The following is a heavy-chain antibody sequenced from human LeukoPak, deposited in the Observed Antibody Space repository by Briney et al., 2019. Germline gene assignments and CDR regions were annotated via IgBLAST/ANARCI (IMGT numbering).Heavy chain of an antibody. D-gene: IGHD6-19*01. Sequence: GGSLRLSCAASGFTFSSYAMHWVRQAPGKGLEWVAVISYDGSNKYYADSVKGRFTISRDNSKNTLYLQMNSLRAEDTAVYYCARSVHQWQGGYYFDHWGQGTLVTVSS. CDR2: ISYDGSNK. J-gene: IGHJ4*02. V-gene: IGHV3-30*04. CDR3: ARSVHQWQGGYYFDH. CDR1: GFTFSSYA.